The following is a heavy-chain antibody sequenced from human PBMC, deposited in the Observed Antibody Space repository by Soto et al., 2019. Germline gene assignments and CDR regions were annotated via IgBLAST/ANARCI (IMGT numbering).Heavy chain of an antibody. CDR3: ARDLGTGTDY. J-gene: IGHJ4*02. Sequence: TSETLSLTCAVSGDSITNSNWWSWVRQAPGKGLEWIGEIYHSGATTYNPSLKSRATISVDPSNNHFSLELTSVTAADTAVYFCARDLGTGTDYWGQGTLVTVSS. V-gene: IGHV4-4*02. CDR2: IYHSGAT. CDR1: GDSITNSNW. D-gene: IGHD1-1*01.